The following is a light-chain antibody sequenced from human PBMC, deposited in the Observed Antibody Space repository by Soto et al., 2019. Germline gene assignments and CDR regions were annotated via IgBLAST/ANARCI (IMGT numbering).Light chain of an antibody. J-gene: IGKJ1*01. V-gene: IGKV3-11*01. Sequence: IVLTQSPATLSLSPWERATLSCRASQSVGSYLAWYQQKPGQAPRLLIYDASNRATGIPARFSGSGSGTDFTLTISSLEPEDSAVYYCHQRSNWHTFGQGTKVDIK. CDR3: HQRSNWHT. CDR1: QSVGSY. CDR2: DAS.